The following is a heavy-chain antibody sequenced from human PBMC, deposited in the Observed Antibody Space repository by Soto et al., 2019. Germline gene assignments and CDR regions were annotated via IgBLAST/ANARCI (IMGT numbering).Heavy chain of an antibody. V-gene: IGHV2-5*02. CDR1: GFSLSTRRVG. J-gene: IGHJ3*02. D-gene: IGHD6-13*01. CDR2: IYWDDDK. Sequence: QITLKESGPTLVKPTQTLTLTCTFSGFSLSTRRVGVGWIRQPPGKALEWLALIYWDDDKRYSPSLKSRLTIAKDTSKNQVVLTMTNMGPVDTATYYCAHSTYSSSWYGGAFDIWGQGTMVTVSS. CDR3: AHSTYSSSWYGGAFDI.